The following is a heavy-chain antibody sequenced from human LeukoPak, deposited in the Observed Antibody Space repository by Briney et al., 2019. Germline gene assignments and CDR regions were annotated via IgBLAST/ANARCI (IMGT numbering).Heavy chain of an antibody. J-gene: IGHJ4*02. CDR1: GGSFSGYY. V-gene: IGHV4-34*01. CDR3: AGGAGGIVVVTRPFDY. Sequence: SSETLSLTCAVYGGSFSGYYWSWIRQPPGKGLEWIGEINHSGSTNYNPSLKSRVTISVDTSKNQFSLKLSSVTAADTAVYYCAGGAGGIVVVTRPFDYGGQGPLVTVSS. CDR2: INHSGST. D-gene: IGHD3-22*01.